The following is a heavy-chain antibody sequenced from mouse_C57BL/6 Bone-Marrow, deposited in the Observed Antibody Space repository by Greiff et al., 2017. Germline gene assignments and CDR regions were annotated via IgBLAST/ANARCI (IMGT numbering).Heavy chain of an antibody. D-gene: IGHD1-1*01. CDR1: GFNIKDAY. CDR2: IDPENGDT. J-gene: IGHJ4*01. CDR3: TTAAYYYGSSYYAMDY. V-gene: IGHV14-4*01. Sequence: EVQLKQSGAELVRPGASVKLSCTASGFNIKDAYMHWVKQRPEQGLEWIGWIDPENGDTEYASKFQGKATITADTSSNTAYLQLSSLTSEDTAVYYCTTAAYYYGSSYYAMDYWGQGTSVTVSS.